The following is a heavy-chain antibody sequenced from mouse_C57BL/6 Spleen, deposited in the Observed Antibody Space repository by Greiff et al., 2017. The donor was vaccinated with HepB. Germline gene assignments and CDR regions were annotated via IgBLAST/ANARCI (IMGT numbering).Heavy chain of an antibody. CDR2: INPSTGGT. D-gene: IGHD4-1*02. Sequence: VQLQQSGPELVKPGASVKISCKASGYSFTGYYMHWVKQSSEKSLEWIGEINPSTGGTSYNQKFKGKATLTVDKSSSTAYMQLKSLTSEDSAVYYCARPQLGIYAMDYWGQGTSVTVSS. J-gene: IGHJ4*01. CDR1: GYSFTGYY. V-gene: IGHV1-43*01. CDR3: ARPQLGIYAMDY.